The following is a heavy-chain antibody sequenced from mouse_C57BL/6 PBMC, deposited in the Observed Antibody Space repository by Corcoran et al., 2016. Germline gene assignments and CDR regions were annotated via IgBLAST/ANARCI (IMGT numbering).Heavy chain of an antibody. D-gene: IGHD2-5*01. CDR1: GYTFTDYY. Sequence: EVQLQQSGPVLVKPGASVKMSCKASGYTFTDYYMNWVKQSHGKSLEWIGVINPYNGGTSYNQKFKGKATLTVDKSSSTAYMELNSLTSKDSAVYYCARRYSNNWAMDYWGQGTSVTVSS. J-gene: IGHJ4*01. V-gene: IGHV1-19*01. CDR2: INPYNGGT. CDR3: ARRYSNNWAMDY.